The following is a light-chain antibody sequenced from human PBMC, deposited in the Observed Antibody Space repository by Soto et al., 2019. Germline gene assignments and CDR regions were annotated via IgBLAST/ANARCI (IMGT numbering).Light chain of an antibody. CDR1: QSIISY. Sequence: DIQMTQSPSSLSASVGDRVTITCRASQSIISYLNWYQQKPGKAPKLLIYAASSLQSGVPSRFSGTGSGTDFTLTISSLQPEDFATYYGQQSFSTRPTFGQGTKVEIK. J-gene: IGKJ1*01. V-gene: IGKV1-39*01. CDR3: QQSFSTRPT. CDR2: AAS.